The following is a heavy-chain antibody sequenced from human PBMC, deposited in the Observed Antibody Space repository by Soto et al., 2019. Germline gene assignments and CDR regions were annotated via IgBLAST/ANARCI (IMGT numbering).Heavy chain of an antibody. J-gene: IGHJ6*02. CDR3: AKEVWSGPMDV. CDR1: GLTFSSYA. CDR2: ISYDGSNK. Sequence: GGSLRLSCAASGLTFSSYAMRWVRQAPGKGLEWVAVISYDGSNKYYADSVKGRFTISRDNSKNTLYLQMNSLRAEDTAVYYCAKEVWSGPMDVWGQGTTVTVSS. V-gene: IGHV3-30*04. D-gene: IGHD3-3*01.